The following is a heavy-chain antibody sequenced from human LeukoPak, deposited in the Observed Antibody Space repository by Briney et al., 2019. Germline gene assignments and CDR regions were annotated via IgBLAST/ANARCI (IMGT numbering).Heavy chain of an antibody. Sequence: PSGGSLRLSCAASGFTFSGHWMSWVRQAPAKGLEWVAHMNGDGSQIYYMDFVKGRFTISRDNAKNSLYLQMNGLRAEDTAVYYCVAWGNSGNSWGQGTMVIVSS. CDR2: MNGDGSQI. CDR1: GFTFSGHW. J-gene: IGHJ3*01. D-gene: IGHD5-12*01. V-gene: IGHV3-7*01. CDR3: VAWGNSGNS.